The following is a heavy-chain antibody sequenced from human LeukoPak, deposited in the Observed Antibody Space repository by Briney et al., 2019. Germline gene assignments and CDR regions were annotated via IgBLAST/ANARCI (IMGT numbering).Heavy chain of an antibody. V-gene: IGHV3-30*18. Sequence: GGSLRLSCAVSGITLSNYGMSWVRQAPGKGLEWVAVISFDGKNQHYAGSVKGRFTTSRDNSKNTVYLQMNSLRPEDTAVYYCAKDLPAETKMGGFDFWGQGALVTISS. CDR1: GITLSNYG. CDR3: AKDLPAETKMGGFDF. CDR2: ISFDGKNQ. J-gene: IGHJ4*02. D-gene: IGHD4-11*01.